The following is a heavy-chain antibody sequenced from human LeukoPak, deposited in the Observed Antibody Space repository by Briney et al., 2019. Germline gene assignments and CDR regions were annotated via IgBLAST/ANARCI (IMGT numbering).Heavy chain of an antibody. Sequence: SETLSLTCTVSGGSISSYYWSWIRQPPGKGLEWIGYIYYSGSTNYNPSLKSRVTISVDTSKNQFSLKLSSVTAADTAVYYCARDSGITEYYFDYWGQGTLVTVSS. CDR3: ARDSGITEYYFDY. J-gene: IGHJ4*02. V-gene: IGHV4-59*12. D-gene: IGHD3-10*01. CDR2: IYYSGST. CDR1: GGSISSYY.